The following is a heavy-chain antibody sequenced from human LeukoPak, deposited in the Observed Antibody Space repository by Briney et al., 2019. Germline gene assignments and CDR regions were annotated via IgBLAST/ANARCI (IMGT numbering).Heavy chain of an antibody. D-gene: IGHD2-15*01. CDR2: ISSSSSYI. J-gene: IGHJ4*02. Sequence: GGSLRLSLAPSGFTFSSYSMNWFGQAPGKGRGGFSSISSSSSYIYYADSVKGRFTISRDNAKNSLYLQMNSLRAEDTAVYYCARDDCSGGSCYWIHWGQGTLVTVSS. CDR3: ARDDCSGGSCYWIH. V-gene: IGHV3-21*01. CDR1: GFTFSSYS.